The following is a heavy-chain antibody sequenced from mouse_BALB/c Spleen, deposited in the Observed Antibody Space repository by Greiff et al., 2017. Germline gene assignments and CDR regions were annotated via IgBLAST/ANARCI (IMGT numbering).Heavy chain of an antibody. V-gene: IGHV2-2*02. CDR2: ICSGGST. Sequence: VQLQQSGPGLVQPSQSLSITCTASGFSLTSYGVHWVRQSPGQGLEWLGVICSGGSTDYNAAFISRLSISKDNSKSQVFFKMNRLQANDTAIYYCARNSYCGFAYWGQGTLVTVSA. J-gene: IGHJ3*01. D-gene: IGHD2-10*01. CDR3: ARNSYCGFAY. CDR1: GFSLTSYG.